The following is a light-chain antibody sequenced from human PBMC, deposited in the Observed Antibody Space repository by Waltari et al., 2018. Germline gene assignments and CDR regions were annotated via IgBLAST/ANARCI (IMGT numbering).Light chain of an antibody. CDR1: RDIGDK. V-gene: IGKV3-15*01. CDR2: DTS. CDR3: QQYSDWPG. J-gene: IGKJ5*01. Sequence: EIVMTQSPAALSVSPGEAATISCRASRDIGDKLAWYQQKLGQAPRLLMYDTSARAIGIPARFSGSGSGTEFTLIINSLQSEDSAVYYCQQYSDWPGFGQGTRLEIK.